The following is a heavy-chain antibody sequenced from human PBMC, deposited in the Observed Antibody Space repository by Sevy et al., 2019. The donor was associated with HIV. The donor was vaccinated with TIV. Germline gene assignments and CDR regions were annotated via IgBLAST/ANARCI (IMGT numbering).Heavy chain of an antibody. CDR1: GFTVNSDY. CDR2: VYSGGTT. V-gene: IGHV3-53*01. J-gene: IGHJ5*02. Sequence: EGSLRLSCAASGFTVNSDYMSWVRQAPGKVLEWVSVVYSGGTTYYADSVKGRFTISRDNSKNILYLQMNSLRAADTAVYYCARHISFGELGSWFDPWGQGTLVTVSS. CDR3: ARHISFGELGSWFDP. D-gene: IGHD3-10*01.